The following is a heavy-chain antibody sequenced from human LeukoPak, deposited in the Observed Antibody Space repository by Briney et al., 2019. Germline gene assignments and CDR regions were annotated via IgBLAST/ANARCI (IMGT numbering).Heavy chain of an antibody. D-gene: IGHD3-3*01. CDR2: IIAYNGNT. V-gene: IGHV1-18*01. CDR1: GYTFTSYG. J-gene: IGHJ5*02. Sequence: ASVKVSCKASGYTFTSYGISGVRQAAGQGLDRMGWIIAYNGNTNYAQKLQGRVTMTTDTSTSTAYMELRSLRSDDTAVYYCAREGYDFWSGYYKGWFDPWGQGTLVTVSS. CDR3: AREGYDFWSGYYKGWFDP.